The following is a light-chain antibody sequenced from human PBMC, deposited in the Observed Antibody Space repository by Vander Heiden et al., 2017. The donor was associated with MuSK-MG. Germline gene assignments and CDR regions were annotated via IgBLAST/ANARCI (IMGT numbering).Light chain of an antibody. CDR3: QQYSDWPPIT. CDR1: QSVGTK. V-gene: IGKV3-15*01. Sequence: DIVLTQSPATLSVSPGERATLSCRASQSVGTKLVWYQQRPGQAPRLLIYSASTRATGIPARFSGSGSGTEFTLTISSLQTEDFAVYHCQQYSDWPPITFGQGTQLDMK. J-gene: IGKJ5*01. CDR2: SAS.